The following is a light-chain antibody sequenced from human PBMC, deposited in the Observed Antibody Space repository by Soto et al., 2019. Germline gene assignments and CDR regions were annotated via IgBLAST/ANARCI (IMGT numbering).Light chain of an antibody. CDR3: CSYAGSSTLV. CDR2: EVS. V-gene: IGLV2-23*02. CDR1: SSDVGSYNL. J-gene: IGLJ1*01. Sequence: QSALTQSASVSGSPGQSITISCTGTSSDVGSYNLVSWYQQHPGKAPKLMIYEVSKRPSGVSNRFSGSKSGNTASLTISGLQAEDEADYYCCSYAGSSTLVFGTGTKLTVL.